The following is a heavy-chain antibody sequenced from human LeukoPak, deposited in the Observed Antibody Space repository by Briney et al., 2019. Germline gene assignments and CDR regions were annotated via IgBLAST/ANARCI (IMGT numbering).Heavy chain of an antibody. D-gene: IGHD6-13*01. Sequence: SGGSLRLSCAASGFTFSSYAMSWVRQAPGKGLEWVSVIYRGGSTDYADSVKGRFTISRDNSKNTLYLQMNSLRAEDTAVYYCARAEHSSSWHYYYYMDVWGKGTTVTVSS. CDR1: GFTFSSYA. CDR2: IYRGGST. V-gene: IGHV3-53*01. CDR3: ARAEHSSSWHYYYYMDV. J-gene: IGHJ6*03.